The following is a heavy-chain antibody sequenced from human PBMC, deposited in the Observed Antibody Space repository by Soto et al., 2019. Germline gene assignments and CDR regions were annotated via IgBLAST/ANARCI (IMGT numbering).Heavy chain of an antibody. D-gene: IGHD2-2*01. V-gene: IGHV3-74*01. CDR1: GFTFSSYW. Sequence: EVQLVESGGGLVQPGGSLRLSCAASGFTFSSYWMDWVRQAPGKGLVWVSRINSDGSSTSYADSVKGRFTISRDNAKNTLYLQMNRLRGEDTAVYYCGRVQLGFCSSSSCPATDFWGQGTLVTVSS. CDR2: INSDGSST. J-gene: IGHJ4*02. CDR3: GRVQLGFCSSSSCPATDF.